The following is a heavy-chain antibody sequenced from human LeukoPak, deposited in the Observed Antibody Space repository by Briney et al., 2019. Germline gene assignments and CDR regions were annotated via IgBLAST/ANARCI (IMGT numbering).Heavy chain of an antibody. J-gene: IGHJ4*02. D-gene: IGHD5-18*01. Sequence: GGSLRLSCAASGFTFSSYGIYWVRQAPGKGLEWVTIIWYDGNKKYYADSVKGRFTISRDNSKNTLYLQMNSLRAEDTAVYYCARDPDTAMDGGFDYWGQGTLVTVSS. CDR2: IWYDGNKK. CDR3: ARDPDTAMDGGFDY. V-gene: IGHV3-33*07. CDR1: GFTFSSYG.